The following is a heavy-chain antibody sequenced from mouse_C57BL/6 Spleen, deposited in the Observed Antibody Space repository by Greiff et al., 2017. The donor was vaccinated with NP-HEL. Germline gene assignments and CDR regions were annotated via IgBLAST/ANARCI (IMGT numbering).Heavy chain of an antibody. CDR1: GYTFTSYW. V-gene: IGHV1-52*01. D-gene: IGHD2-1*01. J-gene: IGHJ4*01. CDR2: IDPSDSET. CDR3: AREIYYGNSYAMDY. Sequence: QVQLQQPGAELVRPGSSVKLSCKASGYTFTSYWMHWVKQRPIQGLEWIGNIDPSDSETHYNQKFKDKATLTVDKSSSTAYMQLSSLTSEDSAVYYCAREIYYGNSYAMDYWGQGTSVTGSS.